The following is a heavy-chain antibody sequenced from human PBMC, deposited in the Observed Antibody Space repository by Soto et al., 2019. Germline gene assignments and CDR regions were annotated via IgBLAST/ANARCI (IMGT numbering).Heavy chain of an antibody. CDR3: ARASGIYDLCSGYFNYYYGMDV. CDR1: GYTFTSYY. J-gene: IGHJ6*02. Sequence: ASVKVSCKASGYTFTSYYMHWVRQAPGQGLEWMGIINPSGGSTSYAQKFQGRVTMTRDTSTSTVYMELSSLRSEDTAVYYCARASGIYDLCSGYFNYYYGMDVWGQGTTVTVSS. V-gene: IGHV1-46*01. CDR2: INPSGGST. D-gene: IGHD3-3*01.